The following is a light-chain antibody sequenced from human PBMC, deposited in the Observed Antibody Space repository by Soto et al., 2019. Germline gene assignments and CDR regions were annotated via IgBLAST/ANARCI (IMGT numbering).Light chain of an antibody. CDR3: QQYEDLPLT. V-gene: IGKV1-33*01. Sequence: DVQMTQSPSSLSASVGDRVIITCKANQSIANFLNWFQHKPGEAPKLLISDASHLELGVPSRFSGSRSGTDFVLDISNLQSEDFATYFCQQYEDLPLTFGGGTKVDI. CDR1: QSIANF. J-gene: IGKJ4*01. CDR2: DAS.